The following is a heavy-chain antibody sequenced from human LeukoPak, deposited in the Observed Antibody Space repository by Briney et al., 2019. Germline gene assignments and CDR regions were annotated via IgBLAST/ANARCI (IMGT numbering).Heavy chain of an antibody. CDR3: ARGIVVVPAAMRWWFDP. V-gene: IGHV1-2*06. D-gene: IGHD2-2*01. CDR2: INPNSGGT. CDR1: GYTFTGYY. J-gene: IGHJ5*02. Sequence: GASVKVSCKASGYTFTGYYMHWVRQAPGQGLEWMGRINPNSGGTNYAQKFQGRVTMTRDTSISTAYMELSRLRSDDTAVYYCARGIVVVPAAMRWWFDPWGQGTLVTVSS.